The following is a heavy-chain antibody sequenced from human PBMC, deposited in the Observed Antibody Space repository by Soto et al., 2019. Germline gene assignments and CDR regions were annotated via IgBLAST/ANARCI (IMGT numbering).Heavy chain of an antibody. D-gene: IGHD2-15*01. CDR1: GGSFSGYY. V-gene: IGHV4-34*01. J-gene: IGHJ5*02. CDR2: INHSGST. CDR3: VRGLDCSGGSCYSVYWFDP. Sequence: QVQLQQWGAGLLKPSETLSLTCAVYGGSFSGYYWSWIRQPPGKGLEWIGEINHSGSTNYNPSLKSRVTISVDTSKNQFSLKLSSVTAADTAVYYCVRGLDCSGGSCYSVYWFDPWGQGTLVTVSS.